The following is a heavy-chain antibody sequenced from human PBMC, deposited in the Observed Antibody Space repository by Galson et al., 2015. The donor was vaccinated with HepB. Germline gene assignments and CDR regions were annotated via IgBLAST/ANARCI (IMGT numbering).Heavy chain of an antibody. CDR1: GFTYSNYD. V-gene: IGHV3-23*01. D-gene: IGHD3-10*01. CDR3: AKRNYGSGSYYNWAFFDY. Sequence: SLRLSCAASGFTYSNYDMNWFRHAPGKGLEWVSAISRSGGRTFYADSVRGRFTTSRDNSENTLYLQMNSLRGDDTAVYYCAKRNYGSGSYYNWAFFDYWGQGTLVTVSS. J-gene: IGHJ4*02. CDR2: ISRSGGRT.